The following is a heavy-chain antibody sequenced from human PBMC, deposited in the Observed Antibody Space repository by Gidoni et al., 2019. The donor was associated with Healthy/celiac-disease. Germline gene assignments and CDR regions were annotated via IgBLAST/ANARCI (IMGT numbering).Heavy chain of an antibody. J-gene: IGHJ4*02. V-gene: IGHV4-39*01. CDR3: ARRAVRGSGWELYYFDY. CDR2: IYYSGST. CDR1: GGSISSRSYY. D-gene: IGHD6-19*01. Sequence: QLQLQESGPGLVKPSETLSLTCTVSGGSISSRSYYWGWIRQPPGKGLEWIGSIYYSGSTYYNPSLKSRVTISVDTSKNQFSLKLSSVTAADTAVYYCARRAVRGSGWELYYFDYWGQGTLVTVSS.